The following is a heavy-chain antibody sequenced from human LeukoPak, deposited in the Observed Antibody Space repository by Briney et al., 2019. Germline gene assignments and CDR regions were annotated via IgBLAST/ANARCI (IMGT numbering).Heavy chain of an antibody. Sequence: GGSLRLSCAASGFTFSSYAMHWVRQVPGKGLEWVAVISYDGSNIYYADSVKGRFTISRDNSKNTLYLQVNSLRAEDTAVYYCARDYSSRYYRTFDYWGQGTLVTVSS. CDR1: GFTFSSYA. J-gene: IGHJ4*02. V-gene: IGHV3-30*04. CDR2: ISYDGSNI. CDR3: ARDYSSRYYRTFDY. D-gene: IGHD1-26*01.